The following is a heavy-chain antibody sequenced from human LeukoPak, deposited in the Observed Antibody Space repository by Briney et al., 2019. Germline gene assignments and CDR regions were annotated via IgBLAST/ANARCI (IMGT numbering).Heavy chain of an antibody. CDR1: GFTFSTYP. CDR3: VKQSTGSNWFDP. CDR2: ISYDGSNK. V-gene: IGHV3-30-3*02. Sequence: GGSLRLSCTASGFTFSTYPMHWVRQAPGKGLEWVAVISYDGSNKYYADSVKGRFTISRDNSKNTVFLQMNSLKVEDTAVYYCVKQSTGSNWFDPWGQGTLVTVSS. J-gene: IGHJ5*02.